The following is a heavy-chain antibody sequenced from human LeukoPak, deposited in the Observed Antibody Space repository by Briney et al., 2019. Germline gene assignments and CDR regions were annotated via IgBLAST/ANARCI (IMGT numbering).Heavy chain of an antibody. D-gene: IGHD3-22*01. V-gene: IGHV3-9*01. CDR2: ISGSSGSI. CDR3: AKGSSDYFFDL. CDR1: GFPLDDYA. Sequence: GMSLRLSCAVSGFPLDDYAMLWAPRARGKGVEGVSGISGSSGSIGSADSGKGRFTISRDNAKNALYLQMNSLRAEDTALYYCAKGSSDYFFDLWGQGTLVTVSS. J-gene: IGHJ4*02.